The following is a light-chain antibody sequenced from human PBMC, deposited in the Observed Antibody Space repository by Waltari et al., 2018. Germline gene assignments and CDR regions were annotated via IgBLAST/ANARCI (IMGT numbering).Light chain of an antibody. Sequence: EVVLTQSPATLSLSPGESAPLSCRASQSLTKRYLPWYQQKPGQAPRLPIYGASSRAAGIPDRFSCSGSGTDFTLIISRLEPDDFAVYYCQQYGSSILYTFGQGTKLEIK. V-gene: IGKV3-20*01. CDR1: QSLTKRY. CDR3: QQYGSSILYT. J-gene: IGKJ2*01. CDR2: GAS.